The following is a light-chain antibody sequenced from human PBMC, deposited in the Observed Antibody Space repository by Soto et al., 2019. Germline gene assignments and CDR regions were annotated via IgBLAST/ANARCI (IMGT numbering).Light chain of an antibody. CDR3: QQSDSIPHT. CDR2: AAS. V-gene: IGKV1-39*01. Sequence: DIQMTQSPSSLSTSVGDRVTITCRASQSISSYVNWYQHKPGKAPNLLIYAASSLQSGVPPRFRGSGSGTDLTLTISNLQPEDFATYYCQQSDSIPHTFGQGTKLEIK. J-gene: IGKJ2*01. CDR1: QSISSY.